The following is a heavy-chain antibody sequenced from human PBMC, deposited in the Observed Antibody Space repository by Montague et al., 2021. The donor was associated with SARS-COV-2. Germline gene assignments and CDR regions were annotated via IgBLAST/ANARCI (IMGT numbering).Heavy chain of an antibody. CDR1: GFTFSSYA. J-gene: IGHJ6*02. CDR3: ATGRGGGYYYGMDV. Sequence: SLRLSCSASGFTFSSYAMHWVRQAPGKGLEWVAAISYDGSNKYYXDSVKGRFTISRDNSKNTLYLQMNSLRAEDTAVYYCATGRGGGYYYGMDVWGQGTTVTVSS. CDR2: ISYDGSNK. V-gene: IGHV3-30-3*01. D-gene: IGHD3-16*01.